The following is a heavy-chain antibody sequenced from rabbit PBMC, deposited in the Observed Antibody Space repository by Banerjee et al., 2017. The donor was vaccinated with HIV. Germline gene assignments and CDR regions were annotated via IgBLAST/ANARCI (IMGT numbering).Heavy chain of an antibody. CDR3: ARESSAYVYFNL. D-gene: IGHD1-1*01. V-gene: IGHV1S45*01. J-gene: IGHJ4*01. CDR2: INTSTGGRT. CDR1: GFSFSNKYV. Sequence: QEQLEESGGDLVKPEGSLTLTCTAFGFSFSNKYVMCWVRQAPGKGLEWIACINTSTGGRTVYATWAKGRFTVSKTSSTTVTLQMTSLTAADTATYFCARESSAYVYFNLWGPGTLVTVS.